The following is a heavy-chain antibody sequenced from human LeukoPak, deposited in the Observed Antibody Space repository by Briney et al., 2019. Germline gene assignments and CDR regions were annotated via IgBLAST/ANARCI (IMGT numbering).Heavy chain of an antibody. CDR3: AKTAGIAAAADFDY. CDR2: IYSDNT. Sequence: GGSLRLSCTVSGFTVSSNSMSWVRQAPGKGLEWVSFIYSDNTHYSDSVKGRFTISRYNSKNTLYLQMNSLRAEDTAVYYCAKTAGIAAAADFDYWGQGTLVTVSS. J-gene: IGHJ4*02. V-gene: IGHV3-53*01. CDR1: GFTVSSNS. D-gene: IGHD6-13*01.